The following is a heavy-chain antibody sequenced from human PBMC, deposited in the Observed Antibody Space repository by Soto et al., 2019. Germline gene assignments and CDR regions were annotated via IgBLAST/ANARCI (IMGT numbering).Heavy chain of an antibody. Sequence: SETLSLTCTVPGGSISSYYWSWIRQPPGKGLEWIGYIYYSGSTNYNPSLKSRVTISVDTSKNQFSLKLSSVTAADTAVYYCAREREHYGGPNYYMDVWGKGTTVTVSS. D-gene: IGHD1-26*01. V-gene: IGHV4-59*01. CDR1: GGSISSYY. CDR2: IYYSGST. CDR3: AREREHYGGPNYYMDV. J-gene: IGHJ6*03.